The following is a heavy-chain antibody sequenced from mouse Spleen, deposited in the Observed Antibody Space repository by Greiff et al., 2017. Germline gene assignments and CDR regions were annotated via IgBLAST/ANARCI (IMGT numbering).Heavy chain of an antibody. CDR2: INPSSGYT. CDR1: GYTFTSYT. CDR3: ARSGDPFAY. D-gene: IGHD2-13*01. J-gene: IGHJ3*01. V-gene: IGHV1-4*01. Sequence: VQLQRSGAELARPGASVKMSCKASGYTFTSYTMHWVKQRPGQGLEWIGYINPSSGYTKYNQKFKDKATLTADKSSSTAYMQLSSLTSEDSAVYYCARSGDPFAYWGQGTLVTVSA.